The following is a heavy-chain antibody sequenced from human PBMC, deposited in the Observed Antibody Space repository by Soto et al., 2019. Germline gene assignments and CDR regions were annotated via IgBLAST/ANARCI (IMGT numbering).Heavy chain of an antibody. CDR3: AKPLGGETTALDY. V-gene: IGHV3-30*18. CDR1: GFTFSSYG. Sequence: AGGSLRLSCAASGFTFSSYGMHWVRQAPGKGLEWVAVISYDGSNKYYADSVKGRFTISRDNSKNTLYLQMNSLRAEDTAVYYCAKPLGGETTALDYWGQGTLVTVSS. J-gene: IGHJ4*02. D-gene: IGHD4-17*01. CDR2: ISYDGSNK.